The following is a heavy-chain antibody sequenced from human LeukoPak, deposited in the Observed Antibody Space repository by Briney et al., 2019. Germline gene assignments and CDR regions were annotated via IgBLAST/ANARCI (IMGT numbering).Heavy chain of an antibody. D-gene: IGHD5-24*01. CDR1: VGSISSGSYY. Sequence: SQTLSLTCTVSVGSISSGSYYWSWIRQPAGKGLEWIGRIYTSGSTNYNPSLKSRVTISVDTSKNQFSLKLSSVTAADTAVYYCARELAGDGYNYVDYWGQGTLVTVSS. CDR2: IYTSGST. CDR3: ARELAGDGYNYVDY. J-gene: IGHJ4*02. V-gene: IGHV4-61*02.